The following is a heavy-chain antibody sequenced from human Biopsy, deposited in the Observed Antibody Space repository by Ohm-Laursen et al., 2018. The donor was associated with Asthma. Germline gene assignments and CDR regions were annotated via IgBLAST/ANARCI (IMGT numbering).Heavy chain of an antibody. V-gene: IGHV3-23*01. Sequence: SLRLSCAAPGFRFSDYGMHWVRQAPGKGLEWVASVSSSGGARDYADSVKGRFTISRDNSNTVYLQMKWLRAEDTAVYYCAKGFSSTSCYGICYYYVMDVWGQGTTVTVSS. CDR2: VSSSGGAR. CDR1: GFRFSDYG. CDR3: AKGFSSTSCYGICYYYVMDV. J-gene: IGHJ6*02. D-gene: IGHD2-2*01.